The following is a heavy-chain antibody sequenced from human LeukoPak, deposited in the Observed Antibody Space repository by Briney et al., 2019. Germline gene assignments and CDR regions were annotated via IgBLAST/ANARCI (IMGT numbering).Heavy chain of an antibody. CDR2: ISYDGSNK. CDR3: AKLIAVAGPVDFDY. Sequence: RGSLRLSCAASGFTFSSYAMHWVRQAPGKGLEWVAVISYDGSNKYYAYSVKGRFTISRDNSKNTLYLQMNSLRAEDTAVYYCAKLIAVAGPVDFDYWGQGTLVTVSS. V-gene: IGHV3-30*04. J-gene: IGHJ4*02. CDR1: GFTFSSYA. D-gene: IGHD6-19*01.